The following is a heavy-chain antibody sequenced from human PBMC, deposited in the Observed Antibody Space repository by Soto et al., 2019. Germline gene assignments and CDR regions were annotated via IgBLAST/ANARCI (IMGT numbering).Heavy chain of an antibody. D-gene: IGHD2-21*02. J-gene: IGHJ5*02. CDR3: ARDQGVVVTADNGFDP. V-gene: IGHV4-4*07. CDR1: GGSITDYS. CDR2: IFSSCST. Sequence: SETLSLTCTVSGGSITDYSWVWIRQPAGRGLEWIGRIFSSCSTNYNPSLKGRITMSFDKSKNQYSLKFNSATATDTAVYFCARDQGVVVTADNGFDPWGQGILVTVSS.